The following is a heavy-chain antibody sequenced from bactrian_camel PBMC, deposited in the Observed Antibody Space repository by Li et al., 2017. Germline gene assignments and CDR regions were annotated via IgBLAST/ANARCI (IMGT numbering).Heavy chain of an antibody. J-gene: IGHJ4*01. CDR1: GFTFSTSP. CDR2: INHGGGTT. D-gene: IGHD5*01. CDR3: AATEKTRAYGLVVLAADQYNY. V-gene: IGHV3S30*01. Sequence: QLVESGGDLVQPGGSLRPSCATSGFTFSTSPMTWVRQAPGKGPEWVSTINHGGGTTYYTDSVKGRFTISQDRAKNTVHLQMNSLKPEDTAVYYCAATEKTRAYGLVVLAADQYNYWGQGTQVTVS.